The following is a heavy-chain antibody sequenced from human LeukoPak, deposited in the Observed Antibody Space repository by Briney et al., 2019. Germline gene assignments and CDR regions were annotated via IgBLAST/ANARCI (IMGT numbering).Heavy chain of an antibody. CDR2: IYYSGST. CDR1: GGSISSSSYY. CDR3: ARRRIVGVFDY. J-gene: IGHJ4*02. Sequence: SETLSLTCTVSGGSISSSSYYWGWIRQPPGKGLEWIGSIYYSGSTYYNPSLKSRVTISVDTSKNQFSLKLSSVTAADTAVYYCARRRIVGVFDYWGQGTLVTVSS. D-gene: IGHD1-26*01. V-gene: IGHV4-39*01.